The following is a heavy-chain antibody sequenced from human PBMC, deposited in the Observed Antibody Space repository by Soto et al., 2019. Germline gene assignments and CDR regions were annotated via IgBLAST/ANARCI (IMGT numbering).Heavy chain of an antibody. Sequence: SETLSLTCTVSGGSISSSSYYWGWIRQPPGKGLEWIGSIYYSGSTYYNPSLKSRVTISVDTSKNQFSLKLSSVTAADTAVYYCARRGIVVVVAATKTGNWFDPWGQGTLVTVSS. V-gene: IGHV4-39*01. D-gene: IGHD2-15*01. CDR2: IYYSGST. CDR3: ARRGIVVVVAATKTGNWFDP. J-gene: IGHJ5*02. CDR1: GGSISSSSYY.